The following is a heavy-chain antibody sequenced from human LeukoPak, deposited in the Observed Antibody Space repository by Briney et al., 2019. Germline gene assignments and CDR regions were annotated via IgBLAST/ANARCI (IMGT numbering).Heavy chain of an antibody. CDR3: ARETGGKDY. Sequence: ASVKVSCKASGYTFTGYYMHWVRQPPGQGLEWMGWINPNSSGTNYAQKFQGRVTMTRDTSITTAYMELSGLTSDDTAVYFCARETGGKDYWGQGTLVTVSS. J-gene: IGHJ4*02. D-gene: IGHD3-9*01. CDR1: GYTFTGYY. CDR2: INPNSSGT. V-gene: IGHV1-2*02.